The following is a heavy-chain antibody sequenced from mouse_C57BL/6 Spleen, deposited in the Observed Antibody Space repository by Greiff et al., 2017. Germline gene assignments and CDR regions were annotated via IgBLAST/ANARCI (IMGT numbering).Heavy chain of an antibody. CDR1: GFTFSSYG. D-gene: IGHD2-5*01. V-gene: IGHV5-6*02. J-gene: IGHJ3*01. CDR3: ARYYSNYSAWFAY. Sequence: DVKLVESGGDLVKPGGSLKLSCAASGFTFSSYGMSWVRQTPDKRLEWVATISSGGSYTYYPDSVKGRFTISRDNAKNTLYLQMSSLKSEDTAMYYCARYYSNYSAWFAYWGQGTLVTVSA. CDR2: ISSGGSYT.